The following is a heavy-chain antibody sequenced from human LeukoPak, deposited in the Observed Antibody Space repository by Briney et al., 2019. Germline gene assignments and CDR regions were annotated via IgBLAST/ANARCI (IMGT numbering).Heavy chain of an antibody. Sequence: GGSLRLSCAASGFTVSSNYMSWVRQAPGKGLEWVGRIKSKTDGGTTDYAAPVKGRFTISRDDSKNTLYLQMNSLKTEDTAVYYCTTDIVGATAFDYWGQGTLVTVSS. D-gene: IGHD1-26*01. V-gene: IGHV3-15*01. CDR3: TTDIVGATAFDY. CDR1: GFTVSSNY. J-gene: IGHJ4*02. CDR2: IKSKTDGGTT.